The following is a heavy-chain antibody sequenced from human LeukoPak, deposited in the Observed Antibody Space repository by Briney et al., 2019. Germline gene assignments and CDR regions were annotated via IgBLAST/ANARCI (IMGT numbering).Heavy chain of an antibody. V-gene: IGHV3-74*01. CDR3: ARGHTYYYDISGYERRFDY. Sequence: GGSLRLSCAASGFTFINYWLYGVRQAPGTGLVWVSRINSDGSSTSYADSVKGRFTISRDNAKNTLYLQMNSLRAEDMAVYYCARGHTYYYDISGYERRFDYWGQGTLVTVSS. J-gene: IGHJ4*02. CDR1: GFTFINYW. D-gene: IGHD3-22*01. CDR2: INSDGSST.